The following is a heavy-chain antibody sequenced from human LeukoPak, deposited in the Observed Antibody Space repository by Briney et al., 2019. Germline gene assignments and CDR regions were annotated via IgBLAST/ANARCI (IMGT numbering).Heavy chain of an antibody. V-gene: IGHV3-23*01. CDR2: ISGSGGDT. CDR3: AKRGVEIRGLLVIGYHKETSYFDH. Sequence: GGSLRPSCAASGFTFRSYAIYWVRQAPGKGLEWVSGISGSGGDTYFADSVKGRFTISRDNSKNTMYLQMNSLRAEDTAVYFCAKRGVEIRGLLVIGYHKETSYFDHWGQGVLVTVSS. D-gene: IGHD3-10*01. J-gene: IGHJ4*02. CDR1: GFTFRSYA.